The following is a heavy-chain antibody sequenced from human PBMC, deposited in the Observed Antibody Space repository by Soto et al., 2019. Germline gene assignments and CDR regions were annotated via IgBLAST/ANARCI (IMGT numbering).Heavy chain of an antibody. V-gene: IGHV1-18*01. CDR1: GYTFTSYG. CDR3: ARRYSGYDSYYYYYHLDV. Sequence: QVQLVQSGAEVKKPGASVKVSCKASGYTFTSYGISWLRQAPGQGLEWMGWISAYNGNTNYAQKLQGRVTMTTDTTTSSAYMELRSRRSDDTAVYYCARRYSGYDSYYYYYHLDVRGKGTTVTVSS. D-gene: IGHD5-12*01. J-gene: IGHJ6*03. CDR2: ISAYNGNT.